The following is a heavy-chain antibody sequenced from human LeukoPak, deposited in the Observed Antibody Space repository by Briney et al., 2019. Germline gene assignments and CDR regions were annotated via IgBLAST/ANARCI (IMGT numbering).Heavy chain of an antibody. CDR1: GGSISSYY. CDR3: ARHLKKYYYYGMDV. V-gene: IGHV4-59*01. Sequence: SETLSLTCTVSGGSISSYYWGWIRQPPGKGLEWIGYIYYSGSTNYNPSLKSRVTISVDTSKNQFSLKLSSVTAADTAVYYCARHLKKYYYYGMDVWGQGTTVTVSS. J-gene: IGHJ6*02. CDR2: IYYSGST.